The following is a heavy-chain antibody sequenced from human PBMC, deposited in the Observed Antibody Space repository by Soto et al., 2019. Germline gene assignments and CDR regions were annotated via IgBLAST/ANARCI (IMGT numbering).Heavy chain of an antibody. V-gene: IGHV1-18*01. Sequence: AAVKVSCKASGYTFTSYCISWLRQAPGQGVEGMGWISAYNGNTNYAQKLPGRVTMTTDTSTSTAYMELRSPRSDDTAVYYCARDPHYDSTTGLCMDVWGKGTTV. CDR3: ARDPHYDSTTGLCMDV. J-gene: IGHJ6*04. CDR1: GYTFTSYC. CDR2: ISAYNGNT. D-gene: IGHD3-22*01.